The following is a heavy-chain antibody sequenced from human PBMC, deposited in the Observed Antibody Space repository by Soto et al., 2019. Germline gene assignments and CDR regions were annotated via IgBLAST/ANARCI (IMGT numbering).Heavy chain of an antibody. J-gene: IGHJ4*02. Sequence: GGSLRLSCAASGFTFSSYGMHWVRQAPGKGLEWVAVISYDGSNKYYADSVKGRFTISRDNSKNTLYLQMNSLRAEDTAVYYCAKDQLGRGYSYGFDYWGQGTLVTVSS. V-gene: IGHV3-30*18. D-gene: IGHD5-18*01. CDR1: GFTFSSYG. CDR3: AKDQLGRGYSYGFDY. CDR2: ISYDGSNK.